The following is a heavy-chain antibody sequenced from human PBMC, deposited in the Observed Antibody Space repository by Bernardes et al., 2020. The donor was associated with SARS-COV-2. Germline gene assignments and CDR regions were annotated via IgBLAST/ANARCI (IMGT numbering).Heavy chain of an antibody. J-gene: IGHJ4*02. CDR3: ARDGDGYFDY. CDR2: IKEDASDK. Sequence: GGSLRLSCAASGFTFSTYWMSWVRQAPGKGLEWVANIKEDASDKYYVDSVKGRFTISRDNAKSSLYLQMNSLRAEDTAVYFCARDGDGYFDYWSQGTLVTVSS. D-gene: IGHD2-21*01. CDR1: GFTFSTYW. V-gene: IGHV3-7*01.